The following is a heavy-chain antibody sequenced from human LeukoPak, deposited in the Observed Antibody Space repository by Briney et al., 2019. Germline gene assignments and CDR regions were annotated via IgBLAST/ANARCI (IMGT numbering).Heavy chain of an antibody. CDR1: GFTFSSYE. V-gene: IGHV3-48*03. CDR2: ISSSGMTL. Sequence: AGGSLRLSCAASGFTFSSYEMNWVRQAPGKGREWVSHISSSGMTLYYADSVKGRFTISRDNAKNSLYLQMNSLRADDTAVYYCARGHPIVGVTFDYWGQGTLVTVSS. CDR3: ARGHPIVGVTFDY. D-gene: IGHD1-26*01. J-gene: IGHJ4*02.